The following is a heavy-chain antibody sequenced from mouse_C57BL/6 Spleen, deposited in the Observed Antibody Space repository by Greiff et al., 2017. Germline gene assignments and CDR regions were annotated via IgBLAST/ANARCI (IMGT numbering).Heavy chain of an antibody. V-gene: IGHV1-18*01. CDR2: INPNNGGT. Sequence: EVQRVESGPELVKPGASVKIPCKASGYTFTDYNMDWVKQSHGKSLEWIGDINPNNGGTIYNQKFKGKATLTVDTSSITAYTGHRSMTSEATAVYYCARSTYYSNYPYWYFDVWGTGTTVTVSS. D-gene: IGHD2-5*01. CDR3: ARSTYYSNYPYWYFDV. J-gene: IGHJ1*03. CDR1: GYTFTDYN.